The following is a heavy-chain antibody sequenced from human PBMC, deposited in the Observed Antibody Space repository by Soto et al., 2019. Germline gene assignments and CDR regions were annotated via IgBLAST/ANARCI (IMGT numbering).Heavy chain of an antibody. CDR1: GYTFTSYY. D-gene: IGHD2-15*01. CDR2: TNPSGGST. V-gene: IGHV1-46*03. Sequence: ASVKVSCKASGYTFTSYYMHWVRQAPGQGLEWMGITNPSGGSTSYAQKFQGRVTMTRDTSTSTVYMELSSLRSEDTAVYYCARVYCSGGSCYSVDYWGQGTLVTVSS. CDR3: ARVYCSGGSCYSVDY. J-gene: IGHJ4*02.